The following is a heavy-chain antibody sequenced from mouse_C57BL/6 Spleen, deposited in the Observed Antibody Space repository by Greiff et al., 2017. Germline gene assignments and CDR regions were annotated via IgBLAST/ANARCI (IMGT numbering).Heavy chain of an antibody. CDR1: GYTFTSYW. V-gene: IGHV1-52*01. D-gene: IGHD2-5*01. CDR3: ARRNYSKGYAKGD. CDR2: IDPSDSET. Sequence: VQLQQPGAELVRPGSSVKLSCKASGYTFTSYWMHWVKQRPIQGLEWIGNIDPSDSETHYNQKFKDKATLTVDKSSSTAYMQLSSLTSEDSAVYYCARRNYSKGYAKGDWGQGTSVT. J-gene: IGHJ4*01.